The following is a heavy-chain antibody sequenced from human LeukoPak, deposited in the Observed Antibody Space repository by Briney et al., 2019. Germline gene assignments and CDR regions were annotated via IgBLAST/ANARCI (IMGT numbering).Heavy chain of an antibody. V-gene: IGHV4-61*02. CDR2: IYTSGST. D-gene: IGHD3-10*01. Sequence: SQTLSLTCTVSGASISSGSHHWSWIRQPAGKGLEWIGRIYTSGSTDYNPSLKSRVSISVDMSKNQFSLKLSSVTAADTAVYYCARDKGGFLYFGEYDPWGQGTLVTVSS. CDR3: ARDKGGFLYFGEYDP. J-gene: IGHJ5*02. CDR1: GASISSGSHH.